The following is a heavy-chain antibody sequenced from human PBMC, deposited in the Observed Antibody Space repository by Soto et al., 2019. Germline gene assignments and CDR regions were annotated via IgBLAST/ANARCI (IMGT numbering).Heavy chain of an antibody. CDR3: TTGRDDLLY. J-gene: IGHJ4*02. CDR1: GFTFDKVW. Sequence: EVQLVESGGGLVKPGGSLRLSCAVSGFTFDKVWMNWVRQAPGKGLEWVGRIKSKTDGGTTDYAAPVKGRFTISRDDSKNMLYLQMNSLKTEVTCMYFCTTGRDDLLYWGQGTLVTVSS. CDR2: IKSKTDGGTT. V-gene: IGHV3-15*07. D-gene: IGHD1-26*01.